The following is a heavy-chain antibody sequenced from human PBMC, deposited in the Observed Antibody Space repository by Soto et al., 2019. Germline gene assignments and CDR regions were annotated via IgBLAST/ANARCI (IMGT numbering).Heavy chain of an antibody. V-gene: IGHV3-7*03. J-gene: IGHJ4*02. Sequence: GGSLRLSCEASGFTFSSYWMSWVRQAPGKGLEWVANIKQDGSEKYYVDSVKGRFTISRDNAKNSLYLQMNSLRAEDTAVYYCASRSWGSSIDYWGQGTLVTVSS. CDR1: GFTFSSYW. D-gene: IGHD7-27*01. CDR2: IKQDGSEK. CDR3: ASRSWGSSIDY.